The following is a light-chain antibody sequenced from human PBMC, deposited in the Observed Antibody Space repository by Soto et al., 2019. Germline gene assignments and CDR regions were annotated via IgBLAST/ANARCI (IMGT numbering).Light chain of an antibody. V-gene: IGKV3-20*01. J-gene: IGKJ3*01. CDR2: DTS. Sequence: EIVLTQSPGTLSLSPGKRATLSCRASQSVSSSYLAWYQQKPGQAPRLLIYDTSSRATGIPDRFSGSGSGTDFTLTISRLEPEDFAVYYCQQYGSSPIFTFGPGTKVDIK. CDR3: QQYGSSPIFT. CDR1: QSVSSSY.